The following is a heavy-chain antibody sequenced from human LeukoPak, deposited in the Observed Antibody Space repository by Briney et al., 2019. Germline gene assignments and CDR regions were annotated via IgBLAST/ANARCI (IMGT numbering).Heavy chain of an antibody. D-gene: IGHD6-13*01. V-gene: IGHV5-51*01. CDR2: IYPGDSDT. Sequence: GESLKISCKGSGYSFTSYWIGWGRQLLGKGLEWMGIIYPGDSDTRYSPSFQGQVTISADKSISTAYLQWSSLKASDTAMYYCARVEQDSSSWYVYWGQGTLVTVSS. J-gene: IGHJ4*02. CDR1: GYSFTSYW. CDR3: ARVEQDSSSWYVY.